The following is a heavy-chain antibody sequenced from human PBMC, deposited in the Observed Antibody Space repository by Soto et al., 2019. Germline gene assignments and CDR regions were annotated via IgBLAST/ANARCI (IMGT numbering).Heavy chain of an antibody. V-gene: IGHV1-18*04. CDR1: GYTFISYY. J-gene: IGHJ4*02. Sequence: GASVKVSCKASGYTFISYYIHWVRQAPGQGLEWMGWISAYNGNTNYAQKLQGRVTMTTDTSTSTAYMELRSPRSDDTAVYYCARDPSPDIVLAHWGQGTLVTVSS. CDR2: ISAYNGNT. CDR3: ARDPSPDIVLAH. D-gene: IGHD2-8*02.